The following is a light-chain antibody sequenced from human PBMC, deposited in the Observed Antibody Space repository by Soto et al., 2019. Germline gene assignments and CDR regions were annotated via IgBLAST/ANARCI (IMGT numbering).Light chain of an antibody. V-gene: IGKV3-20*01. J-gene: IGKJ3*01. Sequence: EIVLTQSPGTLSLSPGERATLSCRASQSVSSSYLAWYQQKPGQAPRLLIYGASSRATGIPDRFSGRGSGTDFTLTISRLEPEDFAVYYCQQYGSSPPVTFGPGNKVDIK. CDR3: QQYGSSPPVT. CDR1: QSVSSSY. CDR2: GAS.